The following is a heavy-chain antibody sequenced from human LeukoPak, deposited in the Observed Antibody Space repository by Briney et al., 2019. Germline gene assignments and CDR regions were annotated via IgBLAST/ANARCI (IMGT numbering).Heavy chain of an antibody. D-gene: IGHD3-22*01. CDR1: GFTFSSYA. Sequence: SGGSLRLSCAASGFTFSSYALSWVRQAPGKGLECVSAISGSGGSTYSADSLKGRFTISRDNSKNTLYLQMNSLRAEDTAIYYCARGYYDRSGYYYYYYGMDVWGQGTTATVSS. V-gene: IGHV3-23*01. J-gene: IGHJ6*02. CDR3: ARGYYDRSGYYYYYYGMDV. CDR2: ISGSGGST.